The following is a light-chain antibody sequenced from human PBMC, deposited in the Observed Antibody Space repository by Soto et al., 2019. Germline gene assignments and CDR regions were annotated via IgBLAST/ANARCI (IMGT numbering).Light chain of an antibody. V-gene: IGLV2-14*01. CDR1: SSDVGGYNY. CDR3: SSYTSRSTYV. Sequence: QSALTQPASVSGSPGQSITISCTGTSSDVGGYNYVSWYQQHPGKAPKLMIYDVNNRPSGVSNRFSGSKSGYTASLTISGLQAEDEADYYCSSYTSRSTYVFGAGTKVTVL. CDR2: DVN. J-gene: IGLJ1*01.